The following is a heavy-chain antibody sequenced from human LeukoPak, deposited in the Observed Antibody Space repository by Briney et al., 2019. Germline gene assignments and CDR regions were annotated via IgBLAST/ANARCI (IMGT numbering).Heavy chain of an antibody. D-gene: IGHD3-10*01. CDR3: VRDQSGSLGTFDL. CDR1: GFTFSSYA. Sequence: GGSLRLSCAASGFTFSSYAMSWVRQAPGKGLEWVSAISGSGGSTYYADSVKGRFTISRDNSKNTLYLQMNSLRAEDTAVYYCVRDQSGSLGTFDLWGRGTLVTVSS. J-gene: IGHJ2*01. V-gene: IGHV3-23*01. CDR2: ISGSGGST.